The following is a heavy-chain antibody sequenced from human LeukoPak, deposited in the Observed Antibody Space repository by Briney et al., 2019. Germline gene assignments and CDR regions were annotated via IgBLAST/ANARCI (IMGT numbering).Heavy chain of an antibody. CDR3: ARIGYSSSSNDY. Sequence: GGSLRLSCAASGFTFNNYWMSWVRQVPGKGLEWVANIKQDASVKYYVDSVKGRFTISRDNAKNSLYLQMNSLRAEDTAVYYCARIGYSSSSNDYWGQGTLVIVSS. CDR1: GFTFNNYW. V-gene: IGHV3-7*01. CDR2: IKQDASVK. D-gene: IGHD6-6*01. J-gene: IGHJ4*02.